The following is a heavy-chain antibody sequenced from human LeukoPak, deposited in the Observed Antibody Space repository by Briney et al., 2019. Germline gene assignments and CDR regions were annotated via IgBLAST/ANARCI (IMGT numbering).Heavy chain of an antibody. Sequence: GSLRLSCAASGFTFSSYWMSWVRQAPGKGLEWVANIKEDGSEKYYVDSVKGRFTISRDNAKNSLYLQMNSLRADDTAVYYCARGPLIAAAGTSWGQGTLVTVSS. V-gene: IGHV3-7*01. J-gene: IGHJ4*02. CDR3: ARGPLIAAAGTS. D-gene: IGHD6-13*01. CDR2: IKEDGSEK. CDR1: GFTFSSYW.